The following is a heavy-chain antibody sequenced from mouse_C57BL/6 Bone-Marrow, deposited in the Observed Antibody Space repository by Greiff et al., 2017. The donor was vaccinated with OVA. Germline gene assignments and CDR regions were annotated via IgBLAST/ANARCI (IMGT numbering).Heavy chain of an antibody. Sequence: EVQLKQSGAELVRPGASVTLSCTASGFTFKDDYMHWVKQRPEQGLEWIGWIDPENGDTEYASKFQGKATITADTSSNTAYLQLSSLTSEDTDVYYCTSYGNFDYWGQGTTLTVSS. CDR2: IDPENGDT. V-gene: IGHV14-4*01. D-gene: IGHD2-1*01. CDR3: TSYGNFDY. CDR1: GFTFKDDY. J-gene: IGHJ2*01.